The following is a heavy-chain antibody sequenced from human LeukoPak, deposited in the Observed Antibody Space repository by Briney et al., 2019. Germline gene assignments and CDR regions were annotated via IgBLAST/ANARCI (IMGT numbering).Heavy chain of an antibody. D-gene: IGHD3-22*01. V-gene: IGHV3-53*01. Sequence: AGGSLRLSGAASGFTVSSNYMSWVRQAPGKGLEWVSVIYSGVSTYYADSVKGRFTISRDNSKNTLYLQMNSLRAEDTALYYCARDRRYYDSSGYYFHWYFDLWGRGTLVTVSS. CDR2: IYSGVST. CDR3: ARDRRYYDSSGYYFHWYFDL. CDR1: GFTVSSNY. J-gene: IGHJ2*01.